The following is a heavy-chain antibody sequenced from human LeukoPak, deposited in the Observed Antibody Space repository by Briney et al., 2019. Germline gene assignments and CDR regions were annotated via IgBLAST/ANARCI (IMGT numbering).Heavy chain of an antibody. J-gene: IGHJ4*02. CDR3: AKPSTWDFWSPGYFDY. CDR2: IRYDGSNK. D-gene: IGHD3-3*01. V-gene: IGHV3-30*02. Sequence: GGSLRLSCAASGFTFSSYGMHWVRQAPGKGLEWVAFIRYDGSNKYYADSVKGRFTISRDNSKNTLYPQMNSLRAEDTAVYYCAKPSTWDFWSPGYFDYWGQGTLVTVSS. CDR1: GFTFSSYG.